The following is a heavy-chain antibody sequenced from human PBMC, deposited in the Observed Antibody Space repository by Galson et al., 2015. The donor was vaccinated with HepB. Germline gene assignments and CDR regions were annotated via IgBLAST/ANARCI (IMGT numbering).Heavy chain of an antibody. V-gene: IGHV3-15*01. CDR1: GFTFSHAW. CDR3: TWVNRYVWNDGFYHFMDV. D-gene: IGHD1-1*01. Sequence: SLRLSCAASGFTFSHAWMTWVRQAPGKGLEWVGRIKSKTDGGTTDYAAPVKGRFTISRDDVKNTVFLQMNSLKTEDTAVYYCTWVNRYVWNDGFYHFMDVWGTGTTVTVSS. J-gene: IGHJ6*03. CDR2: IKSKTDGGTT.